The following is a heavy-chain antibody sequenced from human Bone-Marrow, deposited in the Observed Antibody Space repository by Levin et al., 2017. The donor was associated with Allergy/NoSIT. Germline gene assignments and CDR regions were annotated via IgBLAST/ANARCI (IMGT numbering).Heavy chain of an antibody. D-gene: IGHD2/OR15-2a*01. CDR3: AREKYYNSHLGFDY. Sequence: GGSLRLSCVASGFTFDDHTMHWVRQAPGKGLEWVSLISWDGTVTYYADSVKGRFTISRDNSENSLYLQMNSLRTEDTALYYCAREKYYNSHLGFDYWGQGTLATVSS. J-gene: IGHJ4*02. CDR1: GFTFDDHT. V-gene: IGHV3-43*01. CDR2: ISWDGTVT.